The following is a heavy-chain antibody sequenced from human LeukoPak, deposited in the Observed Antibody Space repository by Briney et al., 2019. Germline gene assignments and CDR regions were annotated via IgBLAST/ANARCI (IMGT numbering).Heavy chain of an antibody. Sequence: GGSLRLSCASSGFTFSNAWMSWVRQAPGKGLEWVGRIKSKTDGGTTDYAAPVKGRFTISRDDSKNTLYLQMNSLKTEDTAVYYCTTAFYCSGASCGSWGQGTLVTVSS. CDR2: IKSKTDGGTT. J-gene: IGHJ5*02. V-gene: IGHV3-15*01. CDR1: GFTFSNAW. CDR3: TTAFYCSGASCGS. D-gene: IGHD2-15*01.